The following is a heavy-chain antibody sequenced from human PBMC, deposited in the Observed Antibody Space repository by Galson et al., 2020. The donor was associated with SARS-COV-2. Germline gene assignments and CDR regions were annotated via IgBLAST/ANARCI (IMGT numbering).Heavy chain of an antibody. D-gene: IGHD3-9*01. CDR2: IYSSGST. V-gene: IGHV4-61*09. Sequence: SQTLSLTCTVSGASITSGSYYWSWIRQPTGKGLEWIGHIYSSGSTISNSSLKSRLTISIDTSKNQFSLRLNSVTAADTAVYFCARGGVGYYDLLTGYYSLKWFDPWGQGTLVTVSS. CDR3: ARGGVGYYDLLTGYYSLKWFDP. CDR1: GASITSGSYY. J-gene: IGHJ5*02.